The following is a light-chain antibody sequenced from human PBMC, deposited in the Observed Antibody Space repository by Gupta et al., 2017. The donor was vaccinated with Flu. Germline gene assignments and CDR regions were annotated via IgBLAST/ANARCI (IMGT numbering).Light chain of an antibody. CDR3: QQRINWPIT. J-gene: IGKJ1*01. Sequence: STGTLSLSPGERATLSCRASQSVSSYLAWYQQKPGQAPRLLIYDASNRATGIPARFSGSGSGTDFTLTISSLEPEDFAVYYCQQRINWPITFGQGTKVEIK. CDR2: DAS. CDR1: QSVSSY. V-gene: IGKV3-11*01.